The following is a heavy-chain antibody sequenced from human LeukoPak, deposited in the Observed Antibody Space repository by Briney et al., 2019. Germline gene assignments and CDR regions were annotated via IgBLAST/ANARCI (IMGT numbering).Heavy chain of an antibody. D-gene: IGHD6-19*01. V-gene: IGHV3-66*01. CDR1: GFTVSSNY. CDR3: STTSSGWKYCDY. J-gene: IGHJ4*02. CDR2: TYSGGST. Sequence: PGGSLSLSCAPPGFTVSSNYMSWVRQAPGKGLEWVSVTYSGGSTYYADSVKGRFTISRDNYKNTLYLQMNSLRAEDTAVYYCSTTSSGWKYCDYWGQGALVTVSS.